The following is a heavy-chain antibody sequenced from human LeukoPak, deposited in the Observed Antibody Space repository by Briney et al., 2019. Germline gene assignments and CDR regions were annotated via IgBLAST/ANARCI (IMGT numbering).Heavy chain of an antibody. CDR3: ARSGSGWAFDI. CDR1: GFTFSSHA. J-gene: IGHJ3*02. D-gene: IGHD3-3*01. Sequence: GGSLRLSCAASGFTFSSHAMSWVRQAPGQGLEWVSGISGSGGSTNYADSVKGRFTISRDNSKNTLYLQMNSLRAEDTAVYYCARSGSGWAFDIWGQGTMVTVSS. V-gene: IGHV3-23*01. CDR2: ISGSGGST.